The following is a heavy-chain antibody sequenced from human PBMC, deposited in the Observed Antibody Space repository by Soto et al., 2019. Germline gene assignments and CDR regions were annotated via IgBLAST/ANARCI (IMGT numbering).Heavy chain of an antibody. J-gene: IGHJ6*03. Sequence: EGQLVESGGGLVQPGGSLRLSCAASGFIFSSYWMTWVRQAPGKGLEWVANIKQDASEEYYVGSVKGRFTISRDNAKNSLYLQMNSRRAEDTAVYYCAREVMLRGVIGNYYYMDVWGKGTTVTVSS. CDR1: GFIFSSYW. V-gene: IGHV3-7*01. CDR3: AREVMLRGVIGNYYYMDV. CDR2: IKQDASEE. D-gene: IGHD3-10*01.